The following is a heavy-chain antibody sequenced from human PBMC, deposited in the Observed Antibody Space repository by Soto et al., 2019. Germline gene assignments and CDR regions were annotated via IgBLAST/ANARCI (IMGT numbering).Heavy chain of an antibody. CDR3: ARSQSASSNLGYGMDV. Sequence: QVQLVQSGAEVKKPGASVKVSCKASGYTFTSYDISWVRQATGQGPEWMGWMNPNSGNTDTAQKFQGRVTMTRTNAITTAYMELSSLSSEDTAVYVCARSQSASSNLGYGMDVWGQGTTVTVSS. CDR1: GYTFTSYD. J-gene: IGHJ6*02. D-gene: IGHD4-4*01. V-gene: IGHV1-8*01. CDR2: MNPNSGNT.